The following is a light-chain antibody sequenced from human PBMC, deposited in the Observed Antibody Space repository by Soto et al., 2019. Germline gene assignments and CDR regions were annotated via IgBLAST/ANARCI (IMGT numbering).Light chain of an antibody. CDR2: GAS. CDR1: QSVSSN. CDR3: QQYHNLWT. V-gene: IGKV3-15*01. J-gene: IGKJ1*01. Sequence: EIVMTQSPATLSVSPGERATLSCRASQSVSSNLAWYQQKPGQAPRLLIYGASTRATGIPARFSGSGSGTELTLTISSLQSEDFALYYCQQYHNLWTFGQGTKVDIK.